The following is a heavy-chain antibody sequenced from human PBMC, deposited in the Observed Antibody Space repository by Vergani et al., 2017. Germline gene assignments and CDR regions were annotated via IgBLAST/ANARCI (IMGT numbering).Heavy chain of an antibody. D-gene: IGHD6-6*01. J-gene: IGHJ6*03. CDR1: GGSFSGYY. Sequence: QVQLQQWGAGLLKPSETLSLTCAVYGGSFSGYYWSWIRQPPGKGVEWIGEINHSGSTNYNPSLKSRVTISVDTSKNQFSLKLSSVTAADTAVYYCARRARAKRRSYYMDVWGKGTTVTVSS. CDR2: INHSGST. V-gene: IGHV4-34*01. CDR3: ARRARAKRRSYYMDV.